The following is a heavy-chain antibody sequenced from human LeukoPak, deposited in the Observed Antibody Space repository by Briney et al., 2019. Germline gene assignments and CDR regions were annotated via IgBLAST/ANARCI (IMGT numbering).Heavy chain of an antibody. CDR3: ARGGLSSSWYNLIDY. Sequence: GGSLRLSCAASGFTFSSYAMSWVRQAPGKGLEWVPAISGSGGTTYYADSVKGRFTISRDNSKSTLYVQMNSLRAEDTAVYYCARGGLSSSWYNLIDYWGQGTLVTVSS. CDR1: GFTFSSYA. V-gene: IGHV3-23*01. CDR2: ISGSGGTT. J-gene: IGHJ4*02. D-gene: IGHD6-13*01.